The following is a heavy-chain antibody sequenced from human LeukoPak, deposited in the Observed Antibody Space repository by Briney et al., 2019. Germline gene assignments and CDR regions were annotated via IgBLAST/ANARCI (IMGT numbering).Heavy chain of an antibody. CDR1: GFPFATYW. CDR2: IKHDGREE. Sequence: GGSLRLSCEGSGFPFATYWMAWVRQAPGKGLEWVASIKHDGREEHYVDSTKGRFTISRDNGKNSVYLQMKNLRVEDTAMYYCSREFHPWGQGTLVIVSS. CDR3: SREFHP. J-gene: IGHJ5*02. V-gene: IGHV3-7*01.